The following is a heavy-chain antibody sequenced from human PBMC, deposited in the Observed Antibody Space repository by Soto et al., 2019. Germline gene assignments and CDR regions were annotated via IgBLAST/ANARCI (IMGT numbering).Heavy chain of an antibody. CDR1: GDSVSSNSAA. V-gene: IGHV6-1*01. Sequence: SQTLSLTCDISGDSVSSNSAAWNWIRQTPSRGLEWLGRTYYRSKWYINYAVSVKSRITVNPDTSKNQFSLQLNSVTPEDTAVYYCARGSWDDVTGHYYMDVWGKGSTVTVSS. D-gene: IGHD1-1*01. CDR2: TYYRSKWYI. J-gene: IGHJ6*03. CDR3: ARGSWDDVTGHYYMDV.